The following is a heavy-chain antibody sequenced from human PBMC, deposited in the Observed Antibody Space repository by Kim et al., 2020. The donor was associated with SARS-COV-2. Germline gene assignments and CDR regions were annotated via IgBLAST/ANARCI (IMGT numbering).Heavy chain of an antibody. CDR2: ISHTGAST. CDR1: GFTFSNYA. CDR3: AKNGRLGVIDS. Sequence: GGSLRLSCTASGFTFSNYAMTWVRHVAGEGLQWISSISHTGASTHSADSLKGRFTISRDNSESTVFLQMDWLAAEDTGIYYCAKNGRLGVIDSWGQGTLVTVSS. J-gene: IGHJ4*02. V-gene: IGHV3-23*01. D-gene: IGHD7-27*01.